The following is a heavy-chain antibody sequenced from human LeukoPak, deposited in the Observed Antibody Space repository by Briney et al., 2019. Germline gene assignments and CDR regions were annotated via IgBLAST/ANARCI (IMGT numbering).Heavy chain of an antibody. V-gene: IGHV4-61*01. D-gene: IGHD3-10*01. CDR3: ASLPQISGSLFDY. J-gene: IGHJ4*02. CDR1: GGSVSSGSFY. Sequence: SETLSLTCTVSGGSVSSGSFYWNWIRQPPGKGLEWIGYIYYSGSTNYNPSLKSRVAISVDTSKNQFSLKLSSVTAADTAVYYCASLPQISGSLFDYWGQGTLVTVSS. CDR2: IYYSGST.